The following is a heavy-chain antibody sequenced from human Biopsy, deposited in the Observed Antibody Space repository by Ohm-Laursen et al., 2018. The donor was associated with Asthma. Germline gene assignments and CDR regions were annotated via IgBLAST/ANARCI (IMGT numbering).Heavy chain of an antibody. CDR3: ARIKIRIGAGTDRYFDL. CDR2: IDPNSGGT. V-gene: IGHV1-2*06. J-gene: IGHJ2*01. D-gene: IGHD3-16*01. Sequence: ESSVKVSCKASGYSFTSYHMHWVRQAPGQGLEWMGRIDPNSGGTNYAQKFLGRVTMTRDTSVNTAFMVLSRLRSDGTAVYYCARIKIRIGAGTDRYFDLWGRGTLVTVSS. CDR1: GYSFTSYH.